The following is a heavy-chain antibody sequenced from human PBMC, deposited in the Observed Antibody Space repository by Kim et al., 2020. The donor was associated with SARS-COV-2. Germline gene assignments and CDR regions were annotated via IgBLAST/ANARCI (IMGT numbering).Heavy chain of an antibody. CDR2: INPSGGST. D-gene: IGHD6-13*01. Sequence: ASVKVSCKASGYTFTSYYMHWVRQAPGQGLEWMGIINPSGGSTTYAEKFQGRITMTRDTSTSTVYMELSSLRSEETAVYFCARGAWGAAAGKGYWGQGTLVTVSS. CDR1: GYTFTSYY. V-gene: IGHV1-46*01. J-gene: IGHJ4*02. CDR3: ARGAWGAAAGKGY.